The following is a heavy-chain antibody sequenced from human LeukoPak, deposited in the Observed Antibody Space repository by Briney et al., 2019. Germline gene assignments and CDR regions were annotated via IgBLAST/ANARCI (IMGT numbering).Heavy chain of an antibody. J-gene: IGHJ6*02. D-gene: IGHD6-13*01. V-gene: IGHV3-33*01. CDR3: ASALYSSSDYYYYGMDV. Sequence: GGSLRLSCEGSGFTFSNYGIHWVRQAPGKGLEWVAVIWYDGSNKYYADSVKGRFTISRDNSKNTLYLQMNSLRAEDTAVYYCASALYSSSDYYYYGMDVWDQGTTVTVSS. CDR2: IWYDGSNK. CDR1: GFTFSNYG.